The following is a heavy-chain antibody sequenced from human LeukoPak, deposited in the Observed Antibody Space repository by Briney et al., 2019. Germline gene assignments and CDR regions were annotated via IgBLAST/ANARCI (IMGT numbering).Heavy chain of an antibody. V-gene: IGHV3-30-3*01. J-gene: IGHJ4*02. Sequence: PGGSLRLSCVGSGFTFSSFAVHWVRQAPGKGLEWAALISNDDGAKHYANSVKGRFTVSRDNSKSTLYLEMNSLRAEDTAVYFCARGKGPGSFLIDYLGQGALVTVSS. CDR3: ARGKGPGSFLIDY. CDR1: GFTFSSFA. D-gene: IGHD3-10*01. CDR2: ISNDDGAK.